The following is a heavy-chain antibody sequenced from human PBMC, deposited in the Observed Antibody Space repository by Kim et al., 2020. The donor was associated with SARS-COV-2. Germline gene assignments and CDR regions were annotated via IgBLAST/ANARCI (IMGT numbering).Heavy chain of an antibody. Sequence: GGSLRLSCAASGFTFSDYDMNWVRQAPGKGLEWVSCISRNSGSTDYADSVKGRFTISRDNAKNSLYLQMNSLRAEDTAVYYCAKAVSVYVFGSRELYYY. CDR2: ISRNSGST. V-gene: IGHV3-20*04. J-gene: IGHJ4*01. CDR3: AKAVSVYVFGSRELYYY. D-gene: IGHD2-2*01. CDR1: GFTFSDYD.